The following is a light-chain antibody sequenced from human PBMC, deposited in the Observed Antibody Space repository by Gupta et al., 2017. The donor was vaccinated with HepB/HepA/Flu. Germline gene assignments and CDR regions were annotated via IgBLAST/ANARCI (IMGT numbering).Light chain of an antibody. CDR2: SNN. CDR3: ATWDDSLNISV. V-gene: IGLV1-44*01. J-gene: IGLJ1*01. CDR1: SSNIGSNT. Sequence: QSVPTQPPSASGTPGQRVTIFCSGSSSNIGSNTVNWYQQLPGTAPNLLIYSNNERPSGVPDRFSGSKSGTSASLAISGLQSEDEADYYCATWDDSLNISVFGTGTKVTVL.